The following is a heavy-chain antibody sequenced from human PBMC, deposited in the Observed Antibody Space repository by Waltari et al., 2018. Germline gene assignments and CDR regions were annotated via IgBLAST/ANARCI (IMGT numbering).Heavy chain of an antibody. CDR1: GFPFSSYN. CDR3: ARGGWASNTFDI. CDR2: ISSSSKYI. J-gene: IGHJ3*02. Sequence: EVQLVESGGGLVKPGGSLRLSCSASGFPFSSYNMNWFRQAPGKGLEWDSFISSSSKYIFDADSVKGRFTISRDNAKNSLWLQMNSLRVEDTAVYYCARGGWASNTFDIWGQGTMVTVSS. V-gene: IGHV3-21*01. D-gene: IGHD3-16*01.